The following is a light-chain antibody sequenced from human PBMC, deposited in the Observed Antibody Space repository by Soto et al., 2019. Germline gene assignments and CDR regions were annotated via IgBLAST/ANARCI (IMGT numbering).Light chain of an antibody. CDR1: QSVDSRF. CDR2: GAS. J-gene: IGKJ2*01. V-gene: IGKV3-20*01. CDR3: LQFGTSPPAFT. Sequence: ESMLTQSPGTLSLSPGERATLSCRASQSVDSRFLTWYQQKPGQTPRLLIYGASIRATGIPDRFSGSGSGTDFTLIINRVEPEDSAVYYCLQFGTSPPAFTFGQGTKLEI.